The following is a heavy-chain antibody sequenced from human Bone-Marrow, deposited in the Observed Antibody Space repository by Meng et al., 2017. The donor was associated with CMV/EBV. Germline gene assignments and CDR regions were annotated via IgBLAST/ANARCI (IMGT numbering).Heavy chain of an antibody. J-gene: IGHJ6*02. V-gene: IGHV3-7*04. CDR2: IKQDGSER. CDR1: GFTFSNYW. Sequence: GESLKISCVASGFTFSNYWMSWFRQAPGKGLEWVANIKQDGSERYYVDSVKGRFTISRDNAKKSLSLQMNSLRVEDAAVYYCVRAMDVWGQGTTVTVSS. CDR3: VRAMDV.